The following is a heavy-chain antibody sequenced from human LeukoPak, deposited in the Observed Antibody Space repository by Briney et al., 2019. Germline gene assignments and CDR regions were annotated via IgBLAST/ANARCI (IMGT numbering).Heavy chain of an antibody. CDR2: ISSSSSYI. V-gene: IGHV3-21*01. CDR3: AREGPVADY. D-gene: IGHD2-15*01. CDR1: GFTFSSYS. Sequence: KPGGSLRLSCAASGFTFSSYSMNWVRQAPGKGLEWVSSISSSSSYICYADSVKGRFTISRDNAKNSLYLQMNSLRAEDTAVYYCAREGPVADYWGQGTLVTVSS. J-gene: IGHJ4*02.